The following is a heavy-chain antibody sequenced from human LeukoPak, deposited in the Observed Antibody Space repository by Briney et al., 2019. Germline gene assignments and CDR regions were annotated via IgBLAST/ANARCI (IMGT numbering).Heavy chain of an antibody. D-gene: IGHD4-17*01. J-gene: IGHJ4*02. CDR1: GFTFSSYG. CDR3: ARIHYGDYVGGVDY. CDR2: ISYDGSNK. V-gene: IGHV3-30*03. Sequence: PGGSLRLSCAASGFTFSSYGMHWVRQAPGKGLEWVAVISYDGSNKYYADSVKGRFTISRDNSKNTLYLQMNSLRAEDTAVYYCARIHYGDYVGGVDYWGQGTLVTVSS.